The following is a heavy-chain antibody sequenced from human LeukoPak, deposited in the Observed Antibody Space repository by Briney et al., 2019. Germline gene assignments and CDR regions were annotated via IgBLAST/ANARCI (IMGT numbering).Heavy chain of an antibody. Sequence: GASVKVSCKASGYTFTDYYIHWVRQAPGQGLEWMGWISAYNGNTNYAQKLQGRVTMTTDTSTSTAYMELRSLRSDDTAVYYCARVARYYYGSGDTTADAFDIWGQGTMVTVSS. V-gene: IGHV1-18*04. CDR2: ISAYNGNT. J-gene: IGHJ3*02. D-gene: IGHD3-10*01. CDR1: GYTFTDYY. CDR3: ARVARYYYGSGDTTADAFDI.